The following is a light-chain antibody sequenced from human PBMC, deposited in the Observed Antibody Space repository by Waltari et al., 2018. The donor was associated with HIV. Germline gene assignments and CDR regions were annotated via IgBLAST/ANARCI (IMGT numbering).Light chain of an antibody. CDR1: QSINSW. V-gene: IGKV1-5*03. Sequence: DIQMTQSPSTLSASVGDRVTITCRASQSINSWLAWYQQKPGKAPRRLISEASSLQSGVPSRFSGSESGTEFTLIINSLQPDDFATYYCQQDKTYSATFGQGTNVEIK. CDR2: EAS. CDR3: QQDKTYSAT. J-gene: IGKJ1*01.